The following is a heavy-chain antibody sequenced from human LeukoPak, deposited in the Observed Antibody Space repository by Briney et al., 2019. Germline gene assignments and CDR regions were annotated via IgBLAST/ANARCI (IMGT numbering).Heavy chain of an antibody. CDR1: GGSLSGFF. V-gene: IGHV4-59*08. J-gene: IGHJ4*02. Sequence: SETLSLTCTVSGGSLSGFFWSWIRQPPGKGLEWIGYVYNSGSTDYNPSLKSRVTISQDTSNNQFSLKLKFVTAADTAVYYCARASPNWNPPDYWGQGTLVTVSS. CDR2: VYNSGST. CDR3: ARASPNWNPPDY. D-gene: IGHD1-1*01.